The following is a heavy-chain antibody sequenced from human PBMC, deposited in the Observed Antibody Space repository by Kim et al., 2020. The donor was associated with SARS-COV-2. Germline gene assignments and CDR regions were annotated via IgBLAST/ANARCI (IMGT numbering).Heavy chain of an antibody. J-gene: IGHJ4*02. V-gene: IGHV2-70*11. CDR1: GFSLSTSGMC. CDR3: ARETGYSSGWYGDYFDY. Sequence: SGPTLVNPTQTLTLTCTFSGFSLSTSGMCVSWIRQPPGKALEWLARIDWDDDKYYSTSLKTRLTISKDTSKNQVVLTMTNMDPVDTATYYCARETGYSSGWYGDYFDYWGQGTLVTVSS. D-gene: IGHD6-19*01. CDR2: IDWDDDK.